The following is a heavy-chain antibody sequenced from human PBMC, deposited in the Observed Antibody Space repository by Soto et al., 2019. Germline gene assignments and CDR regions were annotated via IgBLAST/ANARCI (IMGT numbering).Heavy chain of an antibody. Sequence: GSLRLSCAAAGFTFRSFTMNWVRQAPGKGLEWVSTISSNSAYIYYTDALRGRFTISRDNAKNSLHLQMNSLRAEDTAVYYCTRDASRDSSARGWFDPWGPGTLVTVSS. V-gene: IGHV3-21*01. CDR2: ISSNSAYI. J-gene: IGHJ5*02. D-gene: IGHD6-13*01. CDR3: TRDASRDSSARGWFDP. CDR1: GFTFRSFT.